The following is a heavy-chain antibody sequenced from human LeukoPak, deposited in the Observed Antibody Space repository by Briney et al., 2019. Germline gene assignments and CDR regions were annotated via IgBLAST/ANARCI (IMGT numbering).Heavy chain of an antibody. D-gene: IGHD5-18*01. J-gene: IGHJ3*02. Sequence: GASVKVSCKASGYTFTGYDMHWVRQAPGQGLEWMGWINPNSGGTNYAQKFQGSVTMTRDTSISTAYMELSRLRSDDTAVYYCARSGVDTDAFDIWGQGTMVTVSS. V-gene: IGHV1-2*02. CDR3: ARSGVDTDAFDI. CDR1: GYTFTGYD. CDR2: INPNSGGT.